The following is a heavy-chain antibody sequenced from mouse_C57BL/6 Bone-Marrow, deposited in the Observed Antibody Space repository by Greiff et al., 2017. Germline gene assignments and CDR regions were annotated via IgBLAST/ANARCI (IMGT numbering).Heavy chain of an antibody. J-gene: IGHJ3*01. CDR1: GYTFTSYW. CDR2: IDPSDSYT. Sequence: QVQLQQPGAELVKPGASVKLSCKASGYTFTSYWMQWVKQRPGQGLEWIGEIDPSDSYTNYNQKFKGKATLTVDTSSSTAYMQLSSLTSEYSAVYYCARCAYEGFAYWGQGTLVTVSA. V-gene: IGHV1-50*01. D-gene: IGHD2-3*01. CDR3: ARCAYEGFAY.